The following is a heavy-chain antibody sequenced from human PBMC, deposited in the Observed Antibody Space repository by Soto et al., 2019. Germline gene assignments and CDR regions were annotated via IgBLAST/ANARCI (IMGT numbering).Heavy chain of an antibody. D-gene: IGHD5-12*01. CDR1: GFNFISYA. Sequence: QVQLVQSGGGVVQPGSSLRLSCADSGFNFISYAFHWVRQAPGKGLEWLAAISFDGDITYYRDSVKGRFTISKENSKNTVVRQMNGLRGEDTAVYFCARALLKSKRGGLGYDYGMDVWGQGTTVTVSS. CDR2: ISFDGDIT. J-gene: IGHJ6*02. CDR3: ARALLKSKRGGLGYDYGMDV. V-gene: IGHV3-30-3*01.